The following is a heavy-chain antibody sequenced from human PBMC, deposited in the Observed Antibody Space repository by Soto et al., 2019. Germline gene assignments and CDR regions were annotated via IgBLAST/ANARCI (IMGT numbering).Heavy chain of an antibody. CDR2: ISGSGGST. D-gene: IGHD5-12*01. CDR3: AKEAQYSGYVYYYYGMHV. CDR1: GFTFSSDA. V-gene: IGHV3-23*01. Sequence: GGSLRLSCKASGFTFSSDAMSWVRQAPGKGLEWVSAISGSGGSTYYADSVKGRFTISRDNSKNTLYLQMNSLRAEDTAVYYWAKEAQYSGYVYYYYGMHVWGQGTTVTDSS. J-gene: IGHJ6*02.